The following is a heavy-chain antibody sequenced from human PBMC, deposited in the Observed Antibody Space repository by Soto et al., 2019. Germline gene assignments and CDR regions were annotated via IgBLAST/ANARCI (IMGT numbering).Heavy chain of an antibody. D-gene: IGHD3-22*01. CDR1: GGSISSYY. CDR2: IYYSGST. J-gene: IGHJ6*02. CDR3: ARHTYYYDSSGYPYYYHGMDV. Sequence: SETLSLTCTVSGGSISSYYWSWIRQPPGKGLEWIGYIYYSGSTNYNPSLKSRVTISVDTSKNQFSLKLSSVTAADTAVYYCARHTYYYDSSGYPYYYHGMDVWGQGTTVTVSS. V-gene: IGHV4-59*08.